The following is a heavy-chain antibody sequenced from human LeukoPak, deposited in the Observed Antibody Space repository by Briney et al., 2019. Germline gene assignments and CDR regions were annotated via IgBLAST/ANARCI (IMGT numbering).Heavy chain of an antibody. J-gene: IGHJ4*02. CDR1: GFTFSSYE. CDR2: ISSSSSTI. CDR3: ARDLGSGSPPFDY. Sequence: GGSLRLSCAASGFTFSSYEMNWVRQAPGKGLEWVSYISSSSSTIYYADSVKGRFTISRDNAKNSLYLQMNSLRAEDTAVYYCARDLGSGSPPFDYWGQGTLVTVSS. V-gene: IGHV3-48*01. D-gene: IGHD3-10*01.